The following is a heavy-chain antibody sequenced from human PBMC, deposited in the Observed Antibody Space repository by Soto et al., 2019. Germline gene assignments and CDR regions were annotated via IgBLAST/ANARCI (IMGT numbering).Heavy chain of an antibody. V-gene: IGHV3-23*01. CDR2: ISGSGGST. CDR1: GFTFSSYG. Sequence: PGGSLRLSCAASGFTFSSYGMSWVRQAPGKGLEWVSAISGSGGSTYYADSVKGRFTISRDNSKNTLYLQMNSLRAEDTAVYYCAKDFAIVVVTANWFDPWGQGTLVTVSS. J-gene: IGHJ5*02. CDR3: AKDFAIVVVTANWFDP. D-gene: IGHD2-21*02.